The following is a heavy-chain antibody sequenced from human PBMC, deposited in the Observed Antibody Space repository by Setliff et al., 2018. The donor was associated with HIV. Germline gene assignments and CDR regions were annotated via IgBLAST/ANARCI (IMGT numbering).Heavy chain of an antibody. J-gene: IGHJ4*02. CDR3: ASRPYGSQYYYNIFFDY. CDR1: GGSFSAYY. D-gene: IGHD3-10*01. CDR2: INHSGST. Sequence: SQTLSLTCAVYGGSFSAYYWSWIRQPPGKGLEWIGEINHSGSTNYNPSLKSRVTISVDTSKNQFSLKLSSVTAADTAVYHCASRPYGSQYYYNIFFDYWGQGTLVTVSS. V-gene: IGHV4-34*01.